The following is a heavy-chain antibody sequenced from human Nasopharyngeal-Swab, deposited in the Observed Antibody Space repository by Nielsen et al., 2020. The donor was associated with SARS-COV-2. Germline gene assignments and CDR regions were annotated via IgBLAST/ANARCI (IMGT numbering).Heavy chain of an antibody. J-gene: IGHJ6*02. D-gene: IGHD2-21*02. Sequence: GESLKISCAASGFTFSSYGMHWVRQAPGKGLEWVAVISYDGSNKYYADSVKGRFTISRDNSKNTLYLQMNSLRAEDTAVYYCAKNKAGGGDCYSCYYGMDVWGQGTTVPSP. V-gene: IGHV3-30*18. CDR1: GFTFSSYG. CDR2: ISYDGSNK. CDR3: AKNKAGGGDCYSCYYGMDV.